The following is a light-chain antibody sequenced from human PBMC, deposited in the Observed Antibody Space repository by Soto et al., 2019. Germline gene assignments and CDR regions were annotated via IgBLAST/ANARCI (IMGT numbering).Light chain of an antibody. CDR1: QSVSSSY. J-gene: IGKJ1*01. V-gene: IGKV3-20*01. Sequence: EIVLTQSPGTLSLSPGERATLSCRASQSVSSSYLAWYQQKPGQAPRLLIYGASSRATGIPDRFSGSGSGTDFPLTISRLEPEDSAVYYCQQYSSSPWTFGQGTKVEIK. CDR2: GAS. CDR3: QQYSSSPWT.